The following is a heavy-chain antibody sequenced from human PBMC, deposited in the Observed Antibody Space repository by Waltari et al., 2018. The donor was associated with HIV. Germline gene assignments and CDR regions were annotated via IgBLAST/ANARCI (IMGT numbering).Heavy chain of an antibody. CDR2: IKQDGSEK. D-gene: IGHD3-16*01. Sequence: EVQLVESGGGLVQPGGYLRLSCAASGFTFSSDRMSWVRQAPGKGLEWVANIKQDGSEKYYVDSVKGRFTISRDIAKNSLYLQMNSLRAEDTAVYHCARGGGLNLDYWGQGTLVTVSS. J-gene: IGHJ4*02. CDR1: GFTFSSDR. V-gene: IGHV3-7*01. CDR3: ARGGGLNLDY.